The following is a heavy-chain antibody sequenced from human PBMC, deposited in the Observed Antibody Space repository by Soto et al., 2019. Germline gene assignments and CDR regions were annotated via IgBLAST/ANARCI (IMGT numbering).Heavy chain of an antibody. D-gene: IGHD6-6*01. CDR2: ISYDGSNK. CDR1: GFTFSSYG. CDR3: AKESIAARATFDY. J-gene: IGHJ4*02. Sequence: GGSLRLSCAASGFTFSSYGMHWVRQAPGKGLEWVAVISYDGSNKYYADSVKGRFTISRDNSKNTLYLQMNSLRAEDTAVYYCAKESIAARATFDYWGQGTLVTVSS. V-gene: IGHV3-30*18.